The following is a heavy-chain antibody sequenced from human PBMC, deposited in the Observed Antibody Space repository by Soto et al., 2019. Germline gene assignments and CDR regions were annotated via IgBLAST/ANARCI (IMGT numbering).Heavy chain of an antibody. V-gene: IGHV1-69*02. CDR1: GGTFSSYT. CDR3: ARPPTQIAAAGDGVFDI. D-gene: IGHD2-21*01. CDR2: IIPILGIA. J-gene: IGHJ3*02. Sequence: QVQLVQSGAEVKKPGSSVKVSCKASGGTFSSYTISWVRQAPGRGLEWMGRIIPILGIANYAQKFQGRVTVTADKPTVTPNVEVSSVRSEDTVVYYCARPPTQIAAAGDGVFDIWGEGTRV.